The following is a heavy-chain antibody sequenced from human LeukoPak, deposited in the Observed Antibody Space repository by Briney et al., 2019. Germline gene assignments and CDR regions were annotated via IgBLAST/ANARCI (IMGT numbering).Heavy chain of an antibody. CDR2: ISSDGSST. D-gene: IGHD1-26*01. J-gene: IGHJ4*02. Sequence: GGSLRLSCAASGFTFSSHWMHWVRQAPGKGLVWVSRISSDGSSTSYADSVKGRVTISRDNAKNMLYLQMNSLRAEDTAVYYCARDSGTYYDYWGQGTLVTVSS. CDR1: GFTFSSHW. V-gene: IGHV3-74*01. CDR3: ARDSGTYYDY.